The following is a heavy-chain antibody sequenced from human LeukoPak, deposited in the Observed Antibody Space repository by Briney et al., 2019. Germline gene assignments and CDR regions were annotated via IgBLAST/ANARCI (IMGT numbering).Heavy chain of an antibody. V-gene: IGHV4-39*07. D-gene: IGHD1-26*01. CDR2: IYYSGST. J-gene: IGHJ4*02. Sequence: SETLSLTCTVSGGSISSSSYYWGWIRQPPGKGLEWIGSIYYSGSTYYNPSLKSRVTISVDTSKNQFSLKLSSVTAADTAVYYCARDRDSGGFDYWGQGTLVTVSS. CDR3: ARDRDSGGFDY. CDR1: GGSISSSSYY.